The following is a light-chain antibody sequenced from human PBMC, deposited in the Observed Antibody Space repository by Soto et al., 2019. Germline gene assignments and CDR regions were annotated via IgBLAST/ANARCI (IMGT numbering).Light chain of an antibody. V-gene: IGKV1-39*01. CDR2: AAS. Sequence: DIPMTQSPSSLSASVGDRVTITCRASQSISSFLNWYQQKPGKAPNLLIYAASSLESGVPSRFSGSGSETDFTLTITSLQPEDFATYYCQQSYSTPWTFGQGTKV. CDR1: QSISSF. J-gene: IGKJ1*01. CDR3: QQSYSTPWT.